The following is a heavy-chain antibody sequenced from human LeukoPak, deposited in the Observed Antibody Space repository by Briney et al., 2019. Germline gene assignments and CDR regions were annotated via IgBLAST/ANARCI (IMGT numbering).Heavy chain of an antibody. D-gene: IGHD3-10*01. Sequence: SGTLSLTCAVYGGSFSGYYWSWIRQPPGRGLEWIGEINHSGSTNYNPSLKSRVTISVDTSKNQFSLKLSSVTAADTAVYYCARRALYGSGRYYYYYYMDVWGKGTTVTVSS. CDR3: ARRALYGSGRYYYYYYMDV. CDR1: GGSFSGYY. CDR2: INHSGST. J-gene: IGHJ6*03. V-gene: IGHV4-34*01.